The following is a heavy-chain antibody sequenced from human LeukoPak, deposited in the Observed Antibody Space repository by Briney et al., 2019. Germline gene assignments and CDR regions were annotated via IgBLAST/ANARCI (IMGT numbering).Heavy chain of an antibody. CDR1: GLAFSAYK. D-gene: IGHD2-15*01. J-gene: IGHJ4*02. Sequence: GGSMRLSCAASGLAFSAYKMHWVRHAPRKGLVWVSRISTDGYTTDYADFVQGRFTASRDNTKNTWSLEMYSLRAEDTAVYYCVVGGSPGYSGQGTLVTVSS. CDR3: VVGGSPGY. CDR2: ISTDGYTT. V-gene: IGHV3-74*01.